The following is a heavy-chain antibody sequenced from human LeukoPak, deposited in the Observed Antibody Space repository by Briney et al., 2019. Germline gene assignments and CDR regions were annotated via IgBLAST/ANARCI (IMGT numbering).Heavy chain of an antibody. CDR3: ARGRMVRGVYY. D-gene: IGHD3-10*01. V-gene: IGHV4-34*01. J-gene: IGHJ4*02. CDR2: INHSGST. CDR1: GGSFSGYY. Sequence: PSETLSLTCAVYGGSFSGYYWSWIRQSPGKGLEWIGEINHSGSTNYNPSLKSRVTISVDTSKNQFSLKLSSVTAADTAVYYCARGRMVRGVYYWGQGTLVTVSS.